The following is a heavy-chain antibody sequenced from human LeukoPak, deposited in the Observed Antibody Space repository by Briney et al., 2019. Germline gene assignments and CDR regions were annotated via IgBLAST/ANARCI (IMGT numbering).Heavy chain of an antibody. J-gene: IGHJ4*02. V-gene: IGHV3-11*01. CDR1: GFTFSDYY. CDR2: ISSSGSTI. CDR3: ARGLEWELLRFDY. D-gene: IGHD1-26*01. Sequence: GGTLRLSCAASGFTFSDYYMSWIRQAPGKGLEWVSYISSSGSTIYYADSVKGRFTISRDNAKNSLYLQMNSLRAEDTAVYYCARGLEWELLRFDYWGQGTLVTVSS.